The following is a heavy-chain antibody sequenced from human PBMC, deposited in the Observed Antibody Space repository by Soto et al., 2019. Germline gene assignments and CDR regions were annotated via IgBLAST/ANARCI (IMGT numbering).Heavy chain of an antibody. D-gene: IGHD3-10*01. CDR1: GGSISSSSYY. CDR3: ARLQRRGVRGVIPRY. Sequence: SETLSLTCTVSGGSISSSSYYWGWIRQPPGKGLEWIGSIYYSGSTYYNPSLKSRVTISVDTSKNQFSLKLSSVTAADTAVYYCARLQRRGVRGVIPRYWGQGTLVTVSS. CDR2: IYYSGST. V-gene: IGHV4-39*01. J-gene: IGHJ4*02.